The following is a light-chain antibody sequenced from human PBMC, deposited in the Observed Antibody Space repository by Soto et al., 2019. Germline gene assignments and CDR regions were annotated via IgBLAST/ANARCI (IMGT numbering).Light chain of an antibody. CDR3: QQRSDWPFT. V-gene: IGKV3-11*02. CDR2: GAS. J-gene: IGKJ5*01. CDR1: QSVSSN. Sequence: LSQSLPPPSVSPQERDTLSCMASQSVSSNLAWYQQKPGQAPRLLIYGASTRATGVPARFTGRGSGRDFTLTISSLEPEDFAVYYCQQRSDWPFTFGRGTRLEI.